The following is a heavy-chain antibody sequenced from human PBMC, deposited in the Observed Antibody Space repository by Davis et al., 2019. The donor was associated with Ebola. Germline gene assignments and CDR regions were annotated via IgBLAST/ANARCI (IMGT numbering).Heavy chain of an antibody. J-gene: IGHJ4*02. Sequence: GGSLRLSCTASGFTFGAYAMSWFRQAPGKGLEWVGFIRSKAYGGTTEYAASVKGRFTISRDDSKSIAYLQMNSLKTEDTAVYYCTRDSGGYWGQGTLVTVSS. V-gene: IGHV3-49*03. CDR2: IRSKAYGGTT. CDR3: TRDSGGY. D-gene: IGHD1-1*01. CDR1: GFTFGAYA.